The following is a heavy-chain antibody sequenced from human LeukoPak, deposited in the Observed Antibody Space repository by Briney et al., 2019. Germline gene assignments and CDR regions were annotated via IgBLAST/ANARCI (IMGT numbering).Heavy chain of an antibody. CDR1: GGSFSGYY. J-gene: IGHJ6*02. Sequence: PSETLSLTCAVYGGSFSGYYWSWIRQPPGKGLEWIGEINHSGGTNYNPSLKSRVTISVDTSKNQFSLKPSSVTAADTAVYYCARESITMVRGVIAHYYYYGMDVWGQGTTVTVSS. V-gene: IGHV4-34*01. CDR2: INHSGGT. D-gene: IGHD3-10*01. CDR3: ARESITMVRGVIAHYYYYGMDV.